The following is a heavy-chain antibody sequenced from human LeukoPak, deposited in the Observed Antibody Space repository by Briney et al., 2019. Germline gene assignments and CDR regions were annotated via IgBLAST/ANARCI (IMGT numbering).Heavy chain of an antibody. Sequence: PGETLRLSCAASGFPFSSSWMNWIRQAPGKGLEWVASINPDETETYYLGTVNGRFTISRDTAKNSLYLQMNSLRAEDTAVYYCARDRLYKDFDYWGQGTLVTVSS. CDR1: GFPFSSSW. CDR2: INPDETET. J-gene: IGHJ4*02. CDR3: ARDRLYKDFDY. V-gene: IGHV3-7*01. D-gene: IGHD3-16*01.